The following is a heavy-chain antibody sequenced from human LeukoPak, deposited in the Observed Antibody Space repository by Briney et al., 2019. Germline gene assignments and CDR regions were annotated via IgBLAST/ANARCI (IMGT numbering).Heavy chain of an antibody. D-gene: IGHD1-26*01. Sequence: GGSLRLSCAASGXTFSSYWLHWVRQAPGKGLVWVSPINSDGSSTSYADSVKGRFTISRDNAKNTLSLQMNSLRAEDTAVYYCARVGGSNAFDIWGQGTMVIVSS. CDR3: ARVGGSNAFDI. CDR2: INSDGSST. V-gene: IGHV3-74*01. CDR1: GXTFSSYW. J-gene: IGHJ3*02.